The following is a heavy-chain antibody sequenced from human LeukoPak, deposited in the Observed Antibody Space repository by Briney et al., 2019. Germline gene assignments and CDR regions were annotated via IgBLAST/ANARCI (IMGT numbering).Heavy chain of an antibody. CDR2: MNPNSGNT. CDR3: ASSYYYGSGSYYNNWFDP. Sequence: GASVKVSCKASGYTLTSYDINWVRQATGQGLEWMGWMNPNSGNTGYAQKFQGRVTMTRNTSISTAYMELSSLRSEDTAVYYCASSYYYGSGSYYNNWFDPWGQGTLVTVSS. CDR1: GYTLTSYD. V-gene: IGHV1-8*01. J-gene: IGHJ5*02. D-gene: IGHD3-10*01.